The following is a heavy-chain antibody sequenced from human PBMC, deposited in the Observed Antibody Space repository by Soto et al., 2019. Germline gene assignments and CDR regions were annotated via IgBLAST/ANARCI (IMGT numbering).Heavy chain of an antibody. CDR3: ARGYSSSSGHYFDY. J-gene: IGHJ4*02. Sequence: QVQLVESGGGVVQPGRSLRLSCAASGFTFSSYGIHWVRQAPGKGLEWVAVIWYDGSNKYYADSVKGRFTISRDNSKNTLYLQMNSLRAEDTAVYYCARGYSSSSGHYFDYWGQGTLVTVSS. V-gene: IGHV3-33*01. D-gene: IGHD6-6*01. CDR2: IWYDGSNK. CDR1: GFTFSSYG.